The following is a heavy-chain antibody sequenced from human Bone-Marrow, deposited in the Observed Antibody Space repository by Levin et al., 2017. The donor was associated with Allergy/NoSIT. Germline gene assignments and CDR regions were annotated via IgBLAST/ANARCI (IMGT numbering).Heavy chain of an antibody. J-gene: IGHJ6*02. D-gene: IGHD5-12*01. CDR2: LSSPGRP. Sequence: LSLPFLFSCFSIRLFYLFGIRQPPGPFLSFLFSLSSPGRPPSHPSLKSRVTISVDTSKNQFSLKMRSMTAADTAMYFCARDRVAIVSTTHYCDGMDVWGRGTTVTVSS. V-gene: IGHV4-59*08. CDR3: ARDRVAIVSTTHYCDGMDV. CDR1: CFSIRLFY.